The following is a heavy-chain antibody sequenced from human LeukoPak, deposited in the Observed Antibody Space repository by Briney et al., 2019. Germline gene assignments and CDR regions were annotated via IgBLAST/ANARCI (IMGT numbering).Heavy chain of an antibody. Sequence: ASVKVSCKASGYTFTSYAMHWVRQAPGQRLEWMGWISAYNRNTNFAQKFQDRVTMTTDTSTSTAYMELRSLTSDDTAVYYCARGDVYFDSWGQGTLVTVSS. CDR1: GYTFTSYA. J-gene: IGHJ4*02. CDR3: ARGDVYFDS. V-gene: IGHV1-3*01. CDR2: ISAYNRNT. D-gene: IGHD5-24*01.